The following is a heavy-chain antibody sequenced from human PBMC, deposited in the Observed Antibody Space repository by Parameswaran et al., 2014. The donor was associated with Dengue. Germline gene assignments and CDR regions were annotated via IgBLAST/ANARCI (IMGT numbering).Heavy chain of an antibody. CDR3: ARVEVYDFWSGKSGMDV. D-gene: IGHD3-3*01. Sequence: WVRQAPGQGLEWMGGIIPIFGTANYAQKFQGRVTITADESTSTAYVELSSLRSEDTAVYYCARVEVYDFWSGKSGMDVWGQGTTVTGLL. V-gene: IGHV1-69*01. CDR2: IIPIFGTA. J-gene: IGHJ6*02.